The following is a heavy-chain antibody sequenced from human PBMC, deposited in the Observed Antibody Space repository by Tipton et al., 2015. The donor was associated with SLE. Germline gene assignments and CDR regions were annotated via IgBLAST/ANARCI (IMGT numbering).Heavy chain of an antibody. CDR3: ARDGEMTTMEV. CDR2: IYHSGTT. V-gene: IGHV4-38-2*02. CDR1: GFSISSYY. J-gene: IGHJ6*02. Sequence: TLSLTCTVSGFSISSYYWGWIRQPPGKGLEWLGTIYHSGTTYYNPSLKSRLTLSIDTSKNQFSLNLSSVTAADTAVYYCARDGEMTTMEVWGQGTTVTVSS. D-gene: IGHD5-24*01.